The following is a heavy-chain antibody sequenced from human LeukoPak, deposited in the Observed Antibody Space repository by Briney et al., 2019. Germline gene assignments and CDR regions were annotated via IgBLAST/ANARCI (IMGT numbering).Heavy chain of an antibody. CDR3: ARGRSRPRWFGELLNSYYYYYMDV. CDR1: GYTFTSYD. Sequence: GASVKVSCKASGYTFTSYDINWVRQATGQGLEWMGWMNPNSGNTGYAQKFQGRVTMTRNTSISTAYMELSSLRSEDTAVYYCARGRSRPRWFGELLNSYYYYYMDVWGKGTTVTISS. V-gene: IGHV1-8*01. J-gene: IGHJ6*03. D-gene: IGHD3-10*01. CDR2: MNPNSGNT.